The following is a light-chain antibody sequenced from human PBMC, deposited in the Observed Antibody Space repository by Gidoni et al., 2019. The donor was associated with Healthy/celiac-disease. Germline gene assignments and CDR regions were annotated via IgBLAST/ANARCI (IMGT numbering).Light chain of an antibody. Sequence: DIQMTQSPSSLSASVGDRVTITCRASQSISSYLNWYQQKPGKAPKLLIYAASSLQSGVPSRFSGSGSGTDFTLTISSRQPEDFATYYCQQSYSTPRTFGQXTKVKIK. J-gene: IGKJ1*01. CDR2: AAS. CDR3: QQSYSTPRT. V-gene: IGKV1-39*01. CDR1: QSISSY.